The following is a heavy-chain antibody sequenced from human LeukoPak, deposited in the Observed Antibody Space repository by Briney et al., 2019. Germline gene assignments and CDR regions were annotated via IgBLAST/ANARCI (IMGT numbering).Heavy chain of an antibody. J-gene: IGHJ6*02. CDR2: FDPEDGET. D-gene: IGHD5-12*01. V-gene: IGHV1-24*01. Sequence: ASVTLSFTVSGYTLTELSMHWVRQAPGKGLEWMGGFDPEDGETIYAQKFQGRVTMTEDTSTDTAYMELSSLRSEDTAVYYCATDRKWPYGMDVWGQGTTVTVSS. CDR1: GYTLTELS. CDR3: ATDRKWPYGMDV.